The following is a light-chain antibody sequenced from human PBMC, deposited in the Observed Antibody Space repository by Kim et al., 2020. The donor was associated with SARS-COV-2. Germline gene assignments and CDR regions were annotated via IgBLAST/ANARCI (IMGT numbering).Light chain of an antibody. CDR1: QSVTSN. J-gene: IGKJ2*01. CDR3: QQYNNWPPSYT. Sequence: PGERARLSSRARQSVTSNLAWYKQKPGQAPRLLIYGASTRATGIPARFSGSGSGTEFTLTISSLQSEDFAVYYCQQYNNWPPSYTFGQGTKLEI. V-gene: IGKV3-15*01. CDR2: GAS.